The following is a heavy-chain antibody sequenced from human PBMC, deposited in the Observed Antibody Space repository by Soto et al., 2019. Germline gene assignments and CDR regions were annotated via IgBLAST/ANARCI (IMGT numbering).Heavy chain of an antibody. J-gene: IGHJ4*02. CDR1: GFTFSTYG. V-gene: IGHV3-30*18. CDR2: LSYDGSNK. Sequence: QVQLVESGGGVVQPGRSLRLSCAASGFTFSTYGMHWVRQAPGKGLEWVATLSYDGSNKYYADSVKGRFTISRDNSKNTLYLQMNSLRAEDTAVYYCAKYATPVGVYWGQGTLVTVSS. CDR3: AKYATPVGVY. D-gene: IGHD2-21*01.